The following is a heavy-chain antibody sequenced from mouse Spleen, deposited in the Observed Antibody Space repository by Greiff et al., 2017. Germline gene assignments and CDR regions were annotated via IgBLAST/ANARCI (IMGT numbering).Heavy chain of an antibody. Sequence: EVMLVESGGGLVKPGGSLKLSCAASGFTFSDYGMHWVRQAPEKGLEWVAYISSGSSTIYYADTVKGRFTISRDNAKNTLFLQMTSLRSEDTAMYYCARQDYGDPLDYWGQGTTLTVSS. CDR2: ISSGSSTI. J-gene: IGHJ2*01. V-gene: IGHV5-17*01. D-gene: IGHD2-13*01. CDR1: GFTFSDYG. CDR3: ARQDYGDPLDY.